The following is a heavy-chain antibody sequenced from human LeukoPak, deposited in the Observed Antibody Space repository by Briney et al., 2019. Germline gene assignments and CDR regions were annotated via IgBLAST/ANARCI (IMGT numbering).Heavy chain of an antibody. Sequence: PSETLSLTCAVSGYSISRSYYRGWIRQPPGKGLEWIGSVYHSGSTHYTPSLNSRIIISVETSRNQFSLNLSSVTAADTAVYYCARHNRNPALVVGYFDYWGQGTRVTVSS. CDR3: ARHNRNPALVVGYFDY. CDR1: GYSISRSYY. J-gene: IGHJ4*02. D-gene: IGHD1-14*01. CDR2: VYHSGST. V-gene: IGHV4-38-2*01.